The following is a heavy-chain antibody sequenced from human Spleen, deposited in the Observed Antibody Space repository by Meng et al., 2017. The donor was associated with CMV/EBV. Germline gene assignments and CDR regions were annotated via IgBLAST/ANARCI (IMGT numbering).Heavy chain of an antibody. V-gene: IGHV3-23*01. D-gene: IGHD4-17*01. Sequence: ASGLTFSRYAMSWVRQAPGKGLEWVSVFSGSGGSTYYADSVKGRFTISRDNSQNTLYLQMNSLRAEDTAVYYCAKGEGGSYGYFFHYWGQGTLVTVSS. CDR3: AKGEGGSYGYFFHY. CDR2: FSGSGGST. CDR1: GLTFSRYA. J-gene: IGHJ4*02.